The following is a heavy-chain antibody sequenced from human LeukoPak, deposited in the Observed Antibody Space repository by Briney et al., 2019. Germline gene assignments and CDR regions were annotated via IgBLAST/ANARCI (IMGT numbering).Heavy chain of an antibody. D-gene: IGHD4-17*01. CDR1: GYTLTELS. CDR3: ARAYGDPLWYYYYYYMDV. CDR2: FDPEDGET. J-gene: IGHJ6*03. V-gene: IGHV1-24*01. Sequence: ASVKVSCKVSGYTLTELSMHWVRQAPGKGLEWMGGFDPEDGETIYAQKFQGRVTMTEDTSTDTAYMELSSLRSEDTAVYYCARAYGDPLWYYYYYYMDVWGKGTTVTISS.